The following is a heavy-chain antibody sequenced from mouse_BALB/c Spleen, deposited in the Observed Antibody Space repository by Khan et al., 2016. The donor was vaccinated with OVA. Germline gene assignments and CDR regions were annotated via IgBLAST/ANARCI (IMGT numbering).Heavy chain of an antibody. J-gene: IGHJ2*01. CDR1: GYSITSGYG. Sequence: EVQLQESGPGLVKPSQSLSLTCTVTGYSITSGYGWNWIRQFPGNKLEWMGHISYSGSPNYNPSPKSRISKTRDTSKNQCFLQLNSVTTEDIATYCCASTARIKYWGGGTTPTVSS. CDR3: ASTARIKY. D-gene: IGHD1-2*01. CDR2: ISYSGSP. V-gene: IGHV3-2*02.